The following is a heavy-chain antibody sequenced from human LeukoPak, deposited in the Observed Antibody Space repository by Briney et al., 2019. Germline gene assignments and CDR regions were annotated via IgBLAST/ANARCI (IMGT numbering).Heavy chain of an antibody. CDR2: IYYSGST. J-gene: IGHJ4*02. CDR1: GGSISSSSYY. Sequence: PSETLSLTCTVSGGSISSSSYYWGWIRQPPGKGLEWIGSIYYSGSTYYNPSLKSRVTISVDASKNQFSLKLSSVTAADTAVYYCARAPRGYYDYAWGSYRYFDYWGQGTLVTVSS. CDR3: ARAPRGYYDYAWGSYRYFDY. V-gene: IGHV4-39*07. D-gene: IGHD3-16*02.